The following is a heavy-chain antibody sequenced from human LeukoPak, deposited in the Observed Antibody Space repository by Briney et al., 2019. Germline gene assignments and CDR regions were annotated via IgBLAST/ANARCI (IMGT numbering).Heavy chain of an antibody. CDR2: ISSSSSYI. CDR1: GFTFSSYS. CDR3: AGESPLYYGMDV. Sequence: GGSLRLSCAASGFTFSSYSMNWVRQAPGKGLEWVSSISSSSSYIYYADSVKGRFTISRDNAKNSLYLQMNSLRAEDTAVYYCAGESPLYYGMDVWGQGTTVTVSS. J-gene: IGHJ6*02. V-gene: IGHV3-21*01.